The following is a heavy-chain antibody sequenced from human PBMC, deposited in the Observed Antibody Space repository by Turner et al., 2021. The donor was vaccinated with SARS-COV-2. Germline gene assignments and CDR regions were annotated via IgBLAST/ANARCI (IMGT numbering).Heavy chain of an antibody. Sequence: QVQLVQPGAEVKKPGSSVKVSCKASGGTFSSYAISWVRQAPGQGLEWMGGIIPIFDTTNYAQKFQGRVTITADKSTSTAYMELSGLRSEDTAVYYCARDRDYDSSGYWEQSWGQGTLVTVSS. CDR3: ARDRDYDSSGYWEQS. V-gene: IGHV1-69*06. CDR1: GGTFSSYA. J-gene: IGHJ4*02. CDR2: IIPIFDTT. D-gene: IGHD3-22*01.